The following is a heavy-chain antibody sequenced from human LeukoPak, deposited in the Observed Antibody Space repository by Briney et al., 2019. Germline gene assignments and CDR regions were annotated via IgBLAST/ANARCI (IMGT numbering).Heavy chain of an antibody. J-gene: IGHJ4*02. Sequence: GGSLRLSCSASGFTFSNYWMSWVRQAPGKGLEWVANINQDGSQKYYVDSVKGRFTISRDNAKNSLYLQMNSLRADDTAVYYCARTPTTWGQGTLVTVSS. CDR3: ARTPTT. CDR1: GFTFSNYW. V-gene: IGHV3-7*05. D-gene: IGHD1-14*01. CDR2: INQDGSQK.